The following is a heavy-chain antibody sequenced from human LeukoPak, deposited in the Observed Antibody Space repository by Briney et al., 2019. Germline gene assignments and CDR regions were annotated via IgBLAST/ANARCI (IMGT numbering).Heavy chain of an antibody. CDR1: GFTFSSYA. D-gene: IGHD3-10*01. CDR2: ISGSGGST. V-gene: IGHV3-23*01. J-gene: IGHJ4*02. CDR3: AKIGKITMVRGVIREYFDY. Sequence: GGSLRLSCAASGFTFSSYAMSWVRQAPGKGLEWVSVISGSGGSTYYADSVKGRFTISRCNSKNTLYLQMNSLRAEDTAVYYCAKIGKITMVRGVIREYFDYWGQGTLVTVSS.